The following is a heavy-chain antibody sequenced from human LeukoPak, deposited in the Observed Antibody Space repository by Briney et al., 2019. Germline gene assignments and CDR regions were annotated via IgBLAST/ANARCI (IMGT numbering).Heavy chain of an antibody. V-gene: IGHV1-8*01. CDR1: GYTFTSYD. D-gene: IGHD6-19*01. J-gene: IGHJ6*02. Sequence: VASVKVSCKASGYTFTSYDINWVRQATGQGLEWMGWMNPNSGNTGYAQKFQGRVTMTRNTSISTAYMELSSLRSEDTAVYYCARGYSSGWTAYRTGMDVWGQGTTVTVSS. CDR3: ARGYSSGWTAYRTGMDV. CDR2: MNPNSGNT.